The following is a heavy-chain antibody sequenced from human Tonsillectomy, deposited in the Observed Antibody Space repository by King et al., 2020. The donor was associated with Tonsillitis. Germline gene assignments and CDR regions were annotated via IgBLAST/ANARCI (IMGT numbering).Heavy chain of an antibody. V-gene: IGHV5-51*01. Sequence: QLVQSGAEVKKPGESLKISCKASGYSFPSYWIAWGRQMPGKGLEWMGIIYPGDSDTRYSPSFQGQVTISADKSISTAYLQWSSLKASDTAMYYCATSVTPSRSYYYYGMDVWGQGTTVTVSS. J-gene: IGHJ6*02. D-gene: IGHD2-21*02. CDR1: GYSFPSYW. CDR2: IYPGDSDT. CDR3: ATSVTPSRSYYYYGMDV.